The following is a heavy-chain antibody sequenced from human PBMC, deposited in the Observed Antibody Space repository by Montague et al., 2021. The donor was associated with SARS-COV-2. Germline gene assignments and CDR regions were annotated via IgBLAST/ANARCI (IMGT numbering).Heavy chain of an antibody. D-gene: IGHD1-1*01. CDR3: VRDENWAFDV. V-gene: IGHV3-69-1*01. J-gene: IGHJ3*01. CDR1: GFTFGDYT. Sequence: SLSLACAASGFTFGDYTMNWVRQAPGKGLEWLSYIHSNGRIFYGDSVKGRFSVSRDDAKNSLYLQMTSLSAEDTALYFCVRDENWAFDVWGQGTMVTVSS. CDR2: IHSNGRI.